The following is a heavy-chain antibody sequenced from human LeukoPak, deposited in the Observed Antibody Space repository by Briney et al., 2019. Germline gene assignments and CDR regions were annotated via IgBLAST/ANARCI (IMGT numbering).Heavy chain of an antibody. CDR3: ATFYGGNSRGAFDI. D-gene: IGHD4-23*01. CDR1: GFTVISTY. J-gene: IGHJ3*02. CDR2: IYSGGAT. Sequence: GGSLRLSCAASGFTVISTYMSWVRQAPGKGLEWVSVIYSGGATYYAASVKGRFTISRDNSKNTLYLQMNSLRAEDTAVYYCATFYGGNSRGAFDIWGKGTMVTVSS. V-gene: IGHV3-53*01.